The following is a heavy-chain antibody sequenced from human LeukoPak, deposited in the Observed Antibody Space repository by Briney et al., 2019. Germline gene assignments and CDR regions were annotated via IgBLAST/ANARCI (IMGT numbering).Heavy chain of an antibody. CDR2: IWYDGSNK. V-gene: IGHV3-33*01. CDR1: GFTFSSYG. J-gene: IGHJ4*02. Sequence: GRSLILSCAASGFTFSSYGMHWVRQAPGKGLEWVAVIWYDGSNKYYADSVKGRFTISRDNSKNTLYLQMNSLRAEDTAVYYCASGSSGYPPYWGQGTLVTVSS. CDR3: ASGSSGYPPY. D-gene: IGHD3-22*01.